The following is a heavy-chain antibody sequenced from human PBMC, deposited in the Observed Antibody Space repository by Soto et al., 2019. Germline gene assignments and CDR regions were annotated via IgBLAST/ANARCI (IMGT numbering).Heavy chain of an antibody. Sequence: EVQLVESGGGVVQPGGSLRLSCAASGFTVSSNCMSWVRQAPGKGLGWVAVIYSGGSTYYADSVKGRFTISRDNSKNTLYLQMNSLRAEDTAVYYCARMGDSSGYSGWFDPWGQGTLVTVSS. CDR1: GFTVSSNC. V-gene: IGHV3-66*01. CDR2: IYSGGST. D-gene: IGHD3-22*01. CDR3: ARMGDSSGYSGWFDP. J-gene: IGHJ5*02.